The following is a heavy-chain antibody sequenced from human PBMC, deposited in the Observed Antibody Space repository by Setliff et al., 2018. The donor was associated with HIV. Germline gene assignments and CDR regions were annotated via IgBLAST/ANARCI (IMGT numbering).Heavy chain of an antibody. Sequence: ASVKVSCKASGYPFTSYGLCWVRQAPGQGLEWMAWISPYNDNTDYARKFQGRITVTTDTSTSTVYMELRSLRSDDTAVYYCAREYRATRDFRVGFDIWGQGTMVTVSS. D-gene: IGHD3-3*01. CDR3: AREYRATRDFRVGFDI. CDR2: ISPYNDNT. CDR1: GYPFTSYG. V-gene: IGHV1-18*01. J-gene: IGHJ3*02.